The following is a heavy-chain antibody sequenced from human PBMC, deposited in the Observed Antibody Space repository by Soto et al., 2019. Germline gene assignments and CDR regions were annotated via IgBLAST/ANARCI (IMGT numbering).Heavy chain of an antibody. J-gene: IGHJ4*02. CDR2: ISGSGGST. Sequence: PGVSLRLSCAASGFTFSSYAMSWVRQAPGKGLEWVSAISGSGGSTYYADSVKGRFTISRDNSKNTLYLQMNSLRAEDTAVYYCAKVVGKAARPYYFDYWGQGTLVTVSS. CDR1: GFTFSSYA. CDR3: AKVVGKAARPYYFDY. V-gene: IGHV3-23*01. D-gene: IGHD6-6*01.